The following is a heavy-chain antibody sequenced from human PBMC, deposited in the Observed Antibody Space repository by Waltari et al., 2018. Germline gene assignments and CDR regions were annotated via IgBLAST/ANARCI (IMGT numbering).Heavy chain of an antibody. CDR1: GFTFSSYS. D-gene: IGHD3-10*01. Sequence: EVQLVESGGGLVKPGGSLRLSCAASGFTFSSYSMNWVRQAPGKGLEWVSSISSSSSYIYYADSGKGRCTISRDNAKNSLYLQMNSLRAEDTAVYYCARVGMGHSFDYWGQGTLVTVSS. CDR2: ISSSSSYI. J-gene: IGHJ4*02. V-gene: IGHV3-21*01. CDR3: ARVGMGHSFDY.